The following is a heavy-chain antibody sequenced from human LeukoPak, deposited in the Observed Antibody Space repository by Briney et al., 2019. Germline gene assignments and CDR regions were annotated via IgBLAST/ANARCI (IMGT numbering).Heavy chain of an antibody. CDR1: GGSISSGGYY. CDR3: ARGSSSWYGDYYYYGMGV. J-gene: IGHJ6*02. D-gene: IGHD6-13*01. Sequence: PSETLSLTCTVSGGSISSGGYYWSWIRQHPGKGLEWIGYIYYSGSTYYNPSLKSRVTISVDTSKNQFSLKLSSVTAADTAVYYCARGSSSWYGDYYYYGMGVWGQGTTVTVSS. V-gene: IGHV4-31*03. CDR2: IYYSGST.